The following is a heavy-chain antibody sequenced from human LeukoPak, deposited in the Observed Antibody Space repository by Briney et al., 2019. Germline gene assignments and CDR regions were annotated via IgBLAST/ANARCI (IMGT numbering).Heavy chain of an antibody. Sequence: SETLSLTCTVSGGSISSYYRSWIRQPAGKGLEWIGRIYTSGSTNYNPSLKSRVTMSVDTSKDQFSLKLSSVTAADTAVYYCARDQVTMVRGVIISDYWGQGALVTVSS. CDR1: GGSISSYY. D-gene: IGHD3-10*01. CDR3: ARDQVTMVRGVIISDY. J-gene: IGHJ4*02. CDR2: IYTSGST. V-gene: IGHV4-4*07.